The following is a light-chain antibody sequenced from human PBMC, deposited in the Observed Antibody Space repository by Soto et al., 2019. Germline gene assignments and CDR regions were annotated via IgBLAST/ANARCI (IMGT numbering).Light chain of an antibody. Sequence: EIVLTQSPCTLSVSPWDRAALSCRASQSVSTNNFAWYQQRPGQAPRLLIYGASSRATGIPDRFSGSGSGTDFTLTISRLEPEDFAVYYCQQFDDSLWTFGQGTKVDIK. CDR3: QQFDDSLWT. J-gene: IGKJ1*01. CDR2: GAS. CDR1: QSVSTNN. V-gene: IGKV3-20*01.